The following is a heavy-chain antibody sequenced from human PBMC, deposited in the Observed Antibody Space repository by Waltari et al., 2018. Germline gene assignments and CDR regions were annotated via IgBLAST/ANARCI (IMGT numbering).Heavy chain of an antibody. D-gene: IGHD2-15*01. CDR1: GYTSPAYY. CDR2: VDPEEGET. Sequence: EVQLVQSGAAVKKPGATVKISCKASGYTSPAYYMHWVQQAPGQGLEWMGLVDPEEGETIYAEKFQGRVTITADTSTDTAYMELSSLRSEDTAVYYCATGLKGYCSGGSCLSFDYWGQGTLVTVSS. J-gene: IGHJ4*02. V-gene: IGHV1-69-2*01. CDR3: ATGLKGYCSGGSCLSFDY.